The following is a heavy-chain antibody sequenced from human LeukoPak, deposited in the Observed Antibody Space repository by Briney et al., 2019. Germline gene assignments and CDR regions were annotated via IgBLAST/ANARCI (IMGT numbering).Heavy chain of an antibody. CDR1: GFTFDDSG. CDR2: IQSKTDGGTT. Sequence: GGSLRLSCAASGFTFDDSGMSWVRQAPGKGLEWVGLIQSKTDGGTTVYAGSVKGRFTFSRDDSKNTVYLQMNSLKAEDTAVYYCTFSPTGYYYDTSEWGQGTLVTVSS. D-gene: IGHD3-22*01. V-gene: IGHV3-15*01. CDR3: TFSPTGYYYDTSE. J-gene: IGHJ4*02.